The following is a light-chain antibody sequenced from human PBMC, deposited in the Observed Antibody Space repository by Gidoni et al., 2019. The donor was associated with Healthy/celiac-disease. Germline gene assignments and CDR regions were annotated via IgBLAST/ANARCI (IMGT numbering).Light chain of an antibody. CDR2: DNN. V-gene: IGLV1-51*01. J-gene: IGLJ3*02. CDR1: SSNIGTNY. CDR3: GTWDSSLSAWV. Sequence: QSVLPQPPSVSPAPGHKVTISCSGCSSNIGTNYVSWYQQLPGTAPKLLIYDNNKRPSGIPDRFSGSKSGTSATLGITGLQSGDEADYYCGTWDSSLSAWVFGGGTKLTVL.